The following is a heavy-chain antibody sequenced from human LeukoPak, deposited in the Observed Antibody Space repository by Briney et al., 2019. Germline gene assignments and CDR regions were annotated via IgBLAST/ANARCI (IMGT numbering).Heavy chain of an antibody. CDR1: GFTFSSHA. D-gene: IGHD2-21*01. CDR2: ITGSGDYT. J-gene: IGHJ4*02. V-gene: IGHV3-23*01. CDR3: ARGVMAARLYYFDY. Sequence: GGSLKLSCAPSGFTFSSHAMNWVRQAPGKGLEWVSGITGSGDYTYYIDSVQGRFTISRDNSKNMLFLQMNSVRAEDTAVYYCARGVMAARLYYFDYWGRGILVTVSS.